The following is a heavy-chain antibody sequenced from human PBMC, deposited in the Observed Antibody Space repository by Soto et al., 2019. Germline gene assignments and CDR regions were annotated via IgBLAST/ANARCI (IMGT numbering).Heavy chain of an antibody. CDR3: ARISRYDSSGYFAQCLDN. D-gene: IGHD3-22*01. CDR2: INHSGST. CDR1: GGSISSYY. V-gene: IGHV4-34*01. J-gene: IGHJ4*02. Sequence: PSETLSLTCTVSGGSISSYYWSWIRQPPGKGLEWIGEINHSGSTNYNPSLKSRVTISVDTSKNQFTLKLSSVTAADTAVYYCARISRYDSSGYFAQCLDNWGQGTLVTVSS.